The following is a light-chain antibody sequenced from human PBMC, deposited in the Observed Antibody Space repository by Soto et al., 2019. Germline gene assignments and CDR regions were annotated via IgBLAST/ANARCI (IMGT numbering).Light chain of an antibody. CDR2: AAS. J-gene: IGKJ3*01. CDR1: QGISSY. V-gene: IGKV1-8*01. Sequence: AIRMTQSPSSFSASTGDRVTITCRASQGISSYLAWYQQKPGKAPKLLIYAASTFQSGVPSRFSGSGSGTDFTLTISCLQSEDFATYYCQQYYSYPCTFGPGTKVDIK. CDR3: QQYYSYPCT.